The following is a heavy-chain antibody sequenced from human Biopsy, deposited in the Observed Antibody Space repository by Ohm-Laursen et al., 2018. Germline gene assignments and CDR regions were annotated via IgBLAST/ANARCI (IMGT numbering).Heavy chain of an antibody. CDR3: AAFPFSGGPAFDI. CDR2: IYYRGTS. J-gene: IGHJ3*02. D-gene: IGHD2/OR15-2a*01. V-gene: IGHV4-59*02. CDR1: GGSVGDYF. Sequence: SETLSLTCSVSGGSVGDYFLSWIRLAPGKRPEWIGYIYYRGTSENNPSLRSRVTISVDISRNQFFLNMKSVTGADTAVYYCAAFPFSGGPAFDIWGQGTTVIVSS.